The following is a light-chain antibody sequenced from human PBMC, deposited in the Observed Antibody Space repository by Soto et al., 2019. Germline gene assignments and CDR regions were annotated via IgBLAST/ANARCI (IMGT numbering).Light chain of an antibody. Sequence: DIQMTQSPSTLSASVGDRVTITCRASQSISSWLAWYQQKPGKAPKLLIYDASNRATGIPARFSASGTGTDFTLTISDVQPEDFAVYYCHQRQSWPRTFGQGTKV. CDR2: DAS. CDR3: HQRQSWPRT. V-gene: IGKV1-5*01. CDR1: QSISSW. J-gene: IGKJ1*01.